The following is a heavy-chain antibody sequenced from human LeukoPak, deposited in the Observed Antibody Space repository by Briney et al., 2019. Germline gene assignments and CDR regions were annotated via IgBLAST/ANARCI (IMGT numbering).Heavy chain of an antibody. CDR3: ASPHHYYDSSGYNY. J-gene: IGHJ4*02. CDR1: GGTFSSYA. CDR2: IIPILGIA. V-gene: IGHV1-69*04. Sequence: ASVKVSSKASGGTFSSYAISWVRQAPGQGLEWMGRIIPILGIANYAQKFQGRVTITADKSTSTAYMELSSLRSEDTAVYYCASPHHYYDSSGYNYWGQGTLVTVSS. D-gene: IGHD3-22*01.